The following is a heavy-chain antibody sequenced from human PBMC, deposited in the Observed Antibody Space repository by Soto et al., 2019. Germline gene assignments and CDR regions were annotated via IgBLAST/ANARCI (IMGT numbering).Heavy chain of an antibody. V-gene: IGHV3-53*01. CDR2: IYSGGST. CDR1: GSISSSDWY. Sequence: PXETLSLTCTVACGSISSSDWYWVWIRQPPGKGLEWVSVIYSGGSTYYADSVKGRFTISRDNSKNTLYLQMNSLRAEDTAVYYCARVVEVGWRYFDYWGQGPLVTVSS. CDR3: ARVVEVGWRYFDY. J-gene: IGHJ4*02. D-gene: IGHD2-15*01.